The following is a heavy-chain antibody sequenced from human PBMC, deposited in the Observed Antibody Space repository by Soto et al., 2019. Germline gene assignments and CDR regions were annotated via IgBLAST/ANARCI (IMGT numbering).Heavy chain of an antibody. CDR2: IYWNDDK. Sequence: SGPTLVNPTQTLTLTCTFSGFSLSTSGVGVGWIRQPPGKALEWLALIYWNDDKRYSPSLKSRLTITKDTSKNQVVLTMTNMDPVDTATYYCAHSPLGELFFGQWLVRGPRNFDYWGQGTLVTVSS. V-gene: IGHV2-5*01. J-gene: IGHJ4*02. CDR3: AHSPLGELFFGQWLVRGPRNFDY. CDR1: GFSLSTSGVG. D-gene: IGHD6-19*01.